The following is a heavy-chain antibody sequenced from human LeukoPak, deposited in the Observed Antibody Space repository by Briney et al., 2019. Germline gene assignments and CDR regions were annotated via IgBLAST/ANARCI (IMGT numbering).Heavy chain of an antibody. CDR1: GFTFSSYS. V-gene: IGHV3-21*01. CDR3: AKILVRAAYY. J-gene: IGHJ4*02. Sequence: GGSLRLSCAASGFTFSSYSMNWVRQAPGKGLEWVSSISSSSSYIYYADSVKGRFTISRDNSKNTLYLQMNSLRAEDTAVYYCAKILVRAAYYWGQGPLVTVSS. D-gene: IGHD6-25*01. CDR2: ISSSSSYI.